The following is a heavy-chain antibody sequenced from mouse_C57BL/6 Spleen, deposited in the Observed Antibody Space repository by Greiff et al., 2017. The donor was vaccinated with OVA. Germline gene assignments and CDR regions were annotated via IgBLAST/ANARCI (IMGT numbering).Heavy chain of an antibody. CDR3: AREGALYAMDY. Sequence: QVQLQHSGPELVKPGASVKISCKASGYAFSSSWMNWVKQRPGKGLEWIGRIYPGDGDTNYNGKFKGKATLTADKSSSTAYMQLSSLTSEDSAVYFCAREGALYAMDYWGQGTSVTVSS. CDR1: GYAFSSSW. CDR2: IYPGDGDT. J-gene: IGHJ4*01. V-gene: IGHV1-82*01.